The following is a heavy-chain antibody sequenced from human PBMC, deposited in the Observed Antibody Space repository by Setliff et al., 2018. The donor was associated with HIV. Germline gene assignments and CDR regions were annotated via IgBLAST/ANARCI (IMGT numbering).Heavy chain of an antibody. CDR3: ARQLSNSFDY. Sequence: ASVKVSCKSSGYTFTDYFMHWVRQAPGQGLEWMGWISPDNANTRISQKFRGSVTMSRDRSINTAYMEFTGLTSDDTAVYYCARQLSNSFDYWGQGTLVTVSS. CDR1: GYTFTDYF. D-gene: IGHD1-1*01. V-gene: IGHV1-2*02. J-gene: IGHJ4*02. CDR2: ISPDNANT.